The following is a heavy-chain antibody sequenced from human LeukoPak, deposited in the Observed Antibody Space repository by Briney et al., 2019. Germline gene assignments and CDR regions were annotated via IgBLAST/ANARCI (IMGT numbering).Heavy chain of an antibody. CDR2: IYSGTST. J-gene: IGHJ6*02. CDR1: GSTVNSNY. V-gene: IGHV3-53*01. D-gene: IGHD2-15*01. CDR3: ASSQDSHDCSGGRCSYYYHYLGMDV. Sequence: GGSLRLSCAVSGSTVNSNYMNWVRQAPGKGLEWVSVIYSGTSTYYADSVQGRFTISRDNAKNTLYLQMDSLGAEDTAVYYCASSQDSHDCSGGRCSYYYHYLGMDVWGQGTTVIVSS.